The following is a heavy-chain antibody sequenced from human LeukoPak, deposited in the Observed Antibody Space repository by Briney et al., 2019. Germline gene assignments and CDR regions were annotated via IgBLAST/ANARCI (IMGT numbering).Heavy chain of an antibody. V-gene: IGHV3-53*01. Sequence: GGPLRPSCAASGFTVSSNYMSWVRQAPGKGLGWVSVIYSGGSTYYADSVKGRFTISRDNSKNTLYLQMNSLRVEDTAVYYCARDPRESSLYAFDIWGQGTMVTVSS. CDR2: IYSGGST. CDR3: ARDPRESSLYAFDI. J-gene: IGHJ3*02. CDR1: GFTVSSNY. D-gene: IGHD2-15*01.